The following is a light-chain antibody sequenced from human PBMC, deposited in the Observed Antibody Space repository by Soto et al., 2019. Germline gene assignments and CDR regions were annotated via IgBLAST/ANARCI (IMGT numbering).Light chain of an antibody. Sequence: DIELTQSPSSLSASLGDKITITCRASQVIFNYLAWFQQKPGKAPNLLIYDASTLKVGVPSRFSGSRSGTDFTLTISSLQPEDVATYYCQKYDRAPRTFGQGTKV. CDR3: QKYDRAPRT. J-gene: IGKJ1*01. V-gene: IGKV1-27*01. CDR1: QVIFNY. CDR2: DAS.